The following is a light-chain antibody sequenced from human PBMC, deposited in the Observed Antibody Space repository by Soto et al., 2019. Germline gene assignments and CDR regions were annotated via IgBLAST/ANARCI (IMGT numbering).Light chain of an antibody. CDR1: QSVSSNY. CDR3: QHYGSSPET. V-gene: IGKV3-20*01. CDR2: GAS. J-gene: IGKJ1*01. Sequence: ETVLTQSPARLSLSPGERATLSCRASQSVSSNYLAWYQQKPGQAPRLLIYGASSRATGIPDRFSGSGSGTDFTLTISRLEPEDFAVYYCQHYGSSPETFGQGTKVDIK.